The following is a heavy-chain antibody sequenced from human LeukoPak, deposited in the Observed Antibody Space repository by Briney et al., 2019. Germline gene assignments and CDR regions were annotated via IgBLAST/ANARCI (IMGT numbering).Heavy chain of an antibody. CDR3: GRDPNGDYIGAFDF. Sequence: GGSLRLSCAASGFTFRSFAMTWVRQAPGKGLGWVSSIRGSGDGTSYADSVKGRFTVSRDNSKNTLYLQMDSLRAEDTAIYYCGRDPNGDYIGAFDFWGQGTLVTVSS. CDR2: IRGSGDGT. D-gene: IGHD4-17*01. V-gene: IGHV3-23*01. CDR1: GFTFRSFA. J-gene: IGHJ3*01.